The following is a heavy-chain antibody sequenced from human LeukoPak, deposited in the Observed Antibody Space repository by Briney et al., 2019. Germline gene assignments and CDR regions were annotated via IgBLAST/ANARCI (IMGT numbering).Heavy chain of an antibody. CDR2: VSGYNYNA. J-gene: IGHJ6*03. CDR1: GFPFTRHG. CDR3: ARQGALREYYYYMDV. V-gene: IGHV1-18*01. Sequence: ASVKVSCKASGFPFTRHGISWVRQAPGQGLEWMGWVSGYNYNANYAQKFQDRVTMTTDTSTSTAYMELRNLRSDDTAIYYCARQGALREYYYYMDVWGQGTTVTVSS. D-gene: IGHD3-16*01.